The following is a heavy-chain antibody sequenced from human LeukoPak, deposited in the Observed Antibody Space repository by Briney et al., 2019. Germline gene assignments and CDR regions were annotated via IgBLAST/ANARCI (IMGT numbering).Heavy chain of an antibody. D-gene: IGHD3-10*01. J-gene: IGHJ4*02. CDR1: GYSFTSYW. Sequence: GESLKIPRKGSGYSFTSYWIGWVRPMPGKGLEGMGILYPGESDTTYSPSFQGQGTISADKSISTAYLQWSSLKASDTAMYYCARLVGWPTSGGSDFDYWGQGTLLTVSS. CDR2: LYPGESDT. V-gene: IGHV5-51*01. CDR3: ARLVGWPTSGGSDFDY.